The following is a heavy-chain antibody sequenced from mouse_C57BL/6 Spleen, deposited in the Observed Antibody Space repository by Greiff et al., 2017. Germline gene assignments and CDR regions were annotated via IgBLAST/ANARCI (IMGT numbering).Heavy chain of an antibody. V-gene: IGHV1-62-2*01. CDR2: FYPGSGSI. D-gene: IGHD2-4*01. CDR3: ARHEELGYDYLYFDY. J-gene: IGHJ2*01. CDR1: GYTFTEYT. Sequence: QVQLKQSGAELVKPGASVKLSCKASGYTFTEYTIHWVKQRPGQGLEWIGWFYPGSGSIKYNEKFKDKATLTADKSSSTVYMELSRLTSEDSAVYFCARHEELGYDYLYFDYWGQGTTLTVSS.